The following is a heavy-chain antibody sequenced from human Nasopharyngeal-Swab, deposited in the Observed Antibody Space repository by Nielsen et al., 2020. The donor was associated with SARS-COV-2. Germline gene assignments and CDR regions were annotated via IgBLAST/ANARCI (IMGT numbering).Heavy chain of an antibody. J-gene: IGHJ4*02. Sequence: GESLKISCVASGFTFSNYWMYWVRQAPGRGLVWVSRIKHDGSGTKYADSVKGRFTISRDNAKNTLYLHMNSLTAEDTAVYYCTRDFGMATFDSWGQGTLVTVSS. CDR3: TRDFGMATFDS. V-gene: IGHV3-74*03. D-gene: IGHD3-16*01. CDR1: GFTFSNYW. CDR2: IKHDGSGT.